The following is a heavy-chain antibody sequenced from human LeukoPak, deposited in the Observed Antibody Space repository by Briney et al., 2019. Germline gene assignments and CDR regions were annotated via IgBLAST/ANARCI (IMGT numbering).Heavy chain of an antibody. D-gene: IGHD2-2*01. Sequence: GGSLRLSCAASGFTFSSYSMNWVRQAPGKGLEWVSSISSSSSYIYYAGSVKGRFTISRDNAKNSLYLQMNSLRAEDTAVYYCARDGVVVVPAAMSYYYYGMDVWGQGTTVTVSS. CDR3: ARDGVVVVPAAMSYYYYGMDV. CDR2: ISSSSSYI. J-gene: IGHJ6*02. CDR1: GFTFSSYS. V-gene: IGHV3-21*01.